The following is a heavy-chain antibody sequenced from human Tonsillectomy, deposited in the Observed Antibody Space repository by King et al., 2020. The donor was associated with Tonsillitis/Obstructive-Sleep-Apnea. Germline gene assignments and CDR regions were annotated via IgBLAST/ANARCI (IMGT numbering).Heavy chain of an antibody. D-gene: IGHD1-1*01. CDR3: ARTTPPYYYYHMDV. Sequence: PLQESGPGLVKPSQSLSLTCSVSGGSISSGEYFWSWIRQHPGKGLEWIGYISYSGSTYYNPSLKSRVTISGDTSNNQFSLQLRSVTVADTAVYFCARTTPPYYYYHMDVWGKGTRVTVSS. CDR1: GGSISSGEYF. V-gene: IGHV4-31*03. J-gene: IGHJ6*03. CDR2: ISYSGST.